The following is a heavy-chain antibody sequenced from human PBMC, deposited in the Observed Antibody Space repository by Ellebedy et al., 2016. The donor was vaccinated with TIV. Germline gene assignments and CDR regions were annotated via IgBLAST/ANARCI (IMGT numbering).Heavy chain of an antibody. J-gene: IGHJ6*02. CDR3: AKAPSMDPHMDV. Sequence: AASVKVSCKASGYTFTSYYMHWVRQAPGQGLEWMGIINPTAGSTSRAQKFQGRVTMTSDTSTRTVYMELSSLRSEDTAVYYCAKAPSMDPHMDVWGQGTTVTVSS. CDR2: INPTAGST. V-gene: IGHV1-46*01. D-gene: IGHD2-8*01. CDR1: GYTFTSYY.